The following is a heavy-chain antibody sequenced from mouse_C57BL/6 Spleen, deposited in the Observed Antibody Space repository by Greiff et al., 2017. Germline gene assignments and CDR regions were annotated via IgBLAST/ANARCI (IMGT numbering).Heavy chain of an antibody. J-gene: IGHJ2*01. CDR3: AETDGYDRGNYFDY. D-gene: IGHD2-2*01. CDR2: IDPEDGET. V-gene: IGHV14-2*01. CDR1: GFNIKDYY. Sequence: DVKLQESGAELVKPGASVKLSCTASGFNIKDYYMHWVKQRPEQGLEWIGRIDPEDGETKYAPKFQGQATITADTASNTAYLQLSSLTSEDTAVYYCAETDGYDRGNYFDYWGQGTTLTVSS.